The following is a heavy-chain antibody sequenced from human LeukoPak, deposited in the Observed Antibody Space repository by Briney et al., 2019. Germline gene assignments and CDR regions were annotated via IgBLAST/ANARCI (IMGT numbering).Heavy chain of an antibody. CDR3: ARLKATGGSSYYYYYYYMDV. CDR2: MYSSGS. V-gene: IGHV4-4*07. J-gene: IGHJ6*03. Sequence: SETLSLTCTVSGGSISSYYLSWIRQTAGKGLEWIGRMYSSGSNYNPSLKSRVTMSIDTSTNQLSLKLSSVTAADTAVYYCARLKATGGSSYYYYYYYMDVWGKGTTVTISS. CDR1: GGSISSYY. D-gene: IGHD4-23*01.